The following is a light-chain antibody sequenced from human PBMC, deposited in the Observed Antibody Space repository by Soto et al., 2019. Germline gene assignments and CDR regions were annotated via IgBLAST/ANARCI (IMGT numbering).Light chain of an antibody. Sequence: DIQLTQTPSTLSASIGDRVTITCRASQSLSGWLAWYQQTPGKAPKLLIYDASTLESGVPSRFSGSGFGTEFSLTISSLQPDDFGSYYCQHMRTFGQGTKVDI. J-gene: IGKJ1*01. V-gene: IGKV1-5*01. CDR3: QHMRT. CDR1: QSLSGW. CDR2: DAS.